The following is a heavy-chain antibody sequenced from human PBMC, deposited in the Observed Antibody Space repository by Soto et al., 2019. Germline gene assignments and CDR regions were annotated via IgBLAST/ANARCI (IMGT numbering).Heavy chain of an antibody. J-gene: IGHJ6*02. CDR3: ARDHGYSSSWYLTHYYYSGMDV. D-gene: IGHD6-13*01. V-gene: IGHV3-30-3*01. CDR1: GFTFSSYA. CDR2: ISYDGSNK. Sequence: PGGSLRLSCAASGFTFSSYAMHWVRQAPGKGLEWVAVISYDGSNKYYADSVKGRFTISRDNSKNTLYLQMNSLRAEDTAVYYCARDHGYSSSWYLTHYYYSGMDVWGQGTTVTVSS.